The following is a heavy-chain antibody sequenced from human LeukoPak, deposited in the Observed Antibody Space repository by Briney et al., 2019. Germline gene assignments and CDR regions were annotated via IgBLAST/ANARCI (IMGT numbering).Heavy chain of an antibody. V-gene: IGHV3-48*02. CDR3: ARARSGWYFDY. J-gene: IGHJ4*02. D-gene: IGHD6-19*01. CDR1: GFSFSSYG. Sequence: GGSLRLSCAASGFSFSSYGMSWVRQAPGEGLEWVSYISSSSSTIYYADSVRARFTIPRDNAKNSLYLQMNRLRDEDTAVYYCARARSGWYFDYWGQGTLVTVSS. CDR2: ISSSSSTI.